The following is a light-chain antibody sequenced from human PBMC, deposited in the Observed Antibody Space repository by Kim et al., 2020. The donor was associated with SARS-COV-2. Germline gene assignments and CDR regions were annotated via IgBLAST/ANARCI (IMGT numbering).Light chain of an antibody. CDR2: GAS. J-gene: IGKJ2*01. Sequence: EIVLTQSPGTLSLSPGERDTLSCRASQSVSSSYLAWYQQKPGQAPRLLIYGASSRATGIPDRFSGSGSGTDFTLTISRLEPEDFAVYYCQQYGSSPPKYTFGQGTKLEI. CDR3: QQYGSSPPKYT. CDR1: QSVSSSY. V-gene: IGKV3-20*01.